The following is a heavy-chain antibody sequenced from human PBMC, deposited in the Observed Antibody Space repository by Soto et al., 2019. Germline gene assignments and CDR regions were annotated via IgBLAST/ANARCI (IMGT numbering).Heavy chain of an antibody. V-gene: IGHV4-39*01. J-gene: IGHJ3*02. D-gene: IGHD2-21*01. CDR2: FYNRGTT. CDR3: ARHSSPYGADAFDT. CDR1: GGSISSGTYH. Sequence: SETLSLTCTVSGGSISSGTYHWGWIRRPPGKGLEWIGSFYNRGTTYYNPSLKSRVTVSVDTSKNQFSLRLSSATATDTAVYYCARHSSPYGADAFDTWGQGTMVT.